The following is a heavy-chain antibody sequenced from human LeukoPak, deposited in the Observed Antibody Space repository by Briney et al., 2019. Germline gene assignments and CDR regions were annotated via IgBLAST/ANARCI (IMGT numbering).Heavy chain of an antibody. CDR3: SRQVVGNDY. D-gene: IGHD3-22*01. Sequence: PSETLSLTCAVDGESSFSNYYWSWIRPTPGGALEWIGEINHSGYTNYNPSLKSRVTLSIDTSKNQFSLRLNSVTAADTAVYYCSRQVVGNDYWGQGTLVTVSS. J-gene: IGHJ4*02. V-gene: IGHV4-34*01. CDR1: GESSFSNYY. CDR2: INHSGYT.